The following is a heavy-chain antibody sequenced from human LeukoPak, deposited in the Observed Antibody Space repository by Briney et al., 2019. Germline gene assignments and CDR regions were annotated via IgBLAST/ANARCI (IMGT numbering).Heavy chain of an antibody. CDR3: ARQRANYDYVWGSYRSRGDWFDP. J-gene: IGHJ5*02. Sequence: SETLSLTCTVSGGSIRSSNYYWGWIRQPPGKGLEWIGSIYYSGSTYYNPSLKSRVTISVDTSKNQFSLKLSSVTAADTAVYYCARQRANYDYVWGSYRSRGDWFDPWGQGTLVTVSS. CDR2: IYYSGST. V-gene: IGHV4-39*01. D-gene: IGHD3-16*02. CDR1: GGSIRSSNYY.